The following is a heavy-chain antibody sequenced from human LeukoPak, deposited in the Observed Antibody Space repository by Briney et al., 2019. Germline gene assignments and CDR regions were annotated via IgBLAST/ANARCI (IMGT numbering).Heavy chain of an antibody. CDR3: ARASVAPLYYYYGMDV. V-gene: IGHV3-66*01. D-gene: IGHD6-19*01. CDR1: GFTVSSNY. J-gene: IGHJ6*02. Sequence: EGSLRLSCAASGFTVSSNYMSWVRQAPGKGLEWVSFIYSGGSTYYADSVKGRFTISRDNSKNTLYLQMNSLRAEDAAVYYCARASVAPLYYYYGMDVWGQGTTVTVSS. CDR2: IYSGGST.